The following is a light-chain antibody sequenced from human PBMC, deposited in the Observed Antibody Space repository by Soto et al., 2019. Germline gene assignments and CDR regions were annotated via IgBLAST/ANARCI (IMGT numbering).Light chain of an antibody. CDR1: QGISSF. J-gene: IGKJ5*01. Sequence: LTQSPSSLSASVGDRVTITCRASQGISSFLALYQHKPGKAPKLLIYAASTLQSGVPSRFSGSGSGTDFTLTISSLQPEDFATYFCQQLNSYPITFGQGTRLEIK. CDR2: AAS. V-gene: IGKV1-9*01. CDR3: QQLNSYPIT.